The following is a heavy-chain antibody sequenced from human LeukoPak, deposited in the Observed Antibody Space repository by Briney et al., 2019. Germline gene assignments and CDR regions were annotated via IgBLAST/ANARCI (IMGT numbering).Heavy chain of an antibody. Sequence: SETLSLTCTVSGGSISSSSYYWGWIRQPPGKGLEWIGSIYYSGSTYYNPSLKSRVTISVDTSKNQLSLKLSSVTVADTAVYYLSISSRPETTADFHYWGHGTLVTVSS. CDR2: IYYSGST. CDR3: SISSRPETTADFHY. V-gene: IGHV4-39*07. J-gene: IGHJ4*01. D-gene: IGHD4-17*01. CDR1: GGSISSSSYY.